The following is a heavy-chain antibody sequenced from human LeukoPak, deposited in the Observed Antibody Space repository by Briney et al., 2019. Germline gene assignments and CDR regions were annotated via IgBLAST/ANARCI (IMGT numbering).Heavy chain of an antibody. D-gene: IGHD5-12*01. CDR3: ARLNSGYDGRYFDY. CDR2: IYYSGST. V-gene: IGHV4-31*03. CDR1: GGSISSGGYY. Sequence: SETLSLTCTVSGGSISSGGYYWNWIRQHPGKGLEWIVYIYYSGSTYHNPSLKSRLTISVDTSKNQFSLKLSSVTAADTAVYYCARLNSGYDGRYFDYWGQGTLVTVSS. J-gene: IGHJ4*02.